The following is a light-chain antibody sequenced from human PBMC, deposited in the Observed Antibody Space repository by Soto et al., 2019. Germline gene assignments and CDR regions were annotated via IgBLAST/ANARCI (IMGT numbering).Light chain of an antibody. CDR2: EGV. CDR3: CSYVGATTYV. J-gene: IGLJ1*01. CDR1: ASNIGGYNL. V-gene: IGLV2-23*01. Sequence: QSALTQPASVSGSAGQSITITCTGSASNIGGYNLVSLYQHHAGKAPKVIIYEGVKRPSGVSNRFSGSKSGTTASLTISGLQAEDEADYYCCSYVGATTYVFGSGTKLTVL.